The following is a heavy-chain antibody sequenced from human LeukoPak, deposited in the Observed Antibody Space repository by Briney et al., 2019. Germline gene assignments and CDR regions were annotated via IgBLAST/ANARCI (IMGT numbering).Heavy chain of an antibody. V-gene: IGHV3-21*01. Sequence: GGSLRLSCAASGFTFSSYSMNWVRQAPGNGLEWVASISSSSSYIYYADSVKGRFTISRDNAKNSLYLQMNSLRTEDTAMYYCARDGVAETTGYYFDYWGQGTLVTVSS. CDR2: ISSSSSYI. CDR3: ARDGVAETTGYYFDY. D-gene: IGHD4-17*01. CDR1: GFTFSSYS. J-gene: IGHJ4*02.